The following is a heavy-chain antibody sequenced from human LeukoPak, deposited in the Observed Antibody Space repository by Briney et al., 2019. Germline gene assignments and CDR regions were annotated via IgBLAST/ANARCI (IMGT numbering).Heavy chain of an antibody. Sequence: SETLSLTCTVSGGFISSYYWSWIRQSPGKGLEWIGYIYNSGGTIYNPSLKSRVTISVDTSKKQFSLNLSSVTAADTAVYFCARSSNWYSLDYWGQGTLVTVSS. J-gene: IGHJ4*02. CDR1: GGFISSYY. V-gene: IGHV4-59*01. D-gene: IGHD6-13*01. CDR3: ARSSNWYSLDY. CDR2: IYNSGGT.